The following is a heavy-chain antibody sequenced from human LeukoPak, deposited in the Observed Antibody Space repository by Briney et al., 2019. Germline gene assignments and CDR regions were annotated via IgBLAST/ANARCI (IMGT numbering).Heavy chain of an antibody. V-gene: IGHV3-20*04. J-gene: IGHJ4*02. CDR3: ARDRLGPSFSVSHFDL. CDR2: INYNGAIT. D-gene: IGHD3-3*02. Sequence: GGSLRLSCATSGFTLVDYGLSWARRAPGKGLEWLCAINYNGAITDYADSVKGRFTISRDNAKNSLYLRMDSLRAEDTALYYCARDRLGPSFSVSHFDLWGQGTLVTVSS. CDR1: GFTLVDYG.